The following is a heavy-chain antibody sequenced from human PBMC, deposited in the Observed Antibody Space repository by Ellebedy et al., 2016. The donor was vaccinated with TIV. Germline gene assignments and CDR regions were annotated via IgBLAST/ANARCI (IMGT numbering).Heavy chain of an antibody. Sequence: GGSLRLSXAASGIAFSRAWMTWVRQAPGKGLEWVGLIQSKADGGSTYYAAPVKGRFTISRDDSRDMAYLQMDSLKTDDTAVYYCSNGGGYLDYWGQGLLVTVSS. V-gene: IGHV3-15*01. J-gene: IGHJ4*02. CDR1: GIAFSRAW. CDR3: SNGGGYLDY. D-gene: IGHD3-22*01. CDR2: IQSKADGGST.